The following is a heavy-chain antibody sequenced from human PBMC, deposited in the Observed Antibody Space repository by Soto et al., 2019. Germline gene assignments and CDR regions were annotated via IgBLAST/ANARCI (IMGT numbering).Heavy chain of an antibody. CDR3: ARDAYSSWYAFGYYGIDV. D-gene: IGHD6-13*01. V-gene: IGHV3-33*01. J-gene: IGHJ6*02. CDR2: IWYDGSNK. Sequence: QVPLVESGGGVVQPGKSLRLSCAASGFTFSSYGIHWVRQAPGKGLEWVAVIWYDGSNKYYADSVEGRFTISRDNSKNTLYLQMNSLRAEDTAVYYCARDAYSSWYAFGYYGIDVWGQGTTVTVSS. CDR1: GFTFSSYG.